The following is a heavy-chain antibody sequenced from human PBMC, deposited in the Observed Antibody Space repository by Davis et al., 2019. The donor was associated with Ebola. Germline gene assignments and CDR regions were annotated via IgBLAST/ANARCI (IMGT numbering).Heavy chain of an antibody. CDR1: GGTFSSYA. D-gene: IGHD3-10*01. J-gene: IGHJ6*04. CDR2: IIPIFGTA. CDR3: ARDRILWFGELFREIYGMDV. V-gene: IGHV1-69*13. Sequence: SVKVSCKASGGTFSSYAISWVRQAPGQGLEWMGGIIPIFGTANYAQKFQGRVTITADESTSTAYMELSSLRSEDTAVYYCARDRILWFGELFREIYGMDVWGKGTTVTVSS.